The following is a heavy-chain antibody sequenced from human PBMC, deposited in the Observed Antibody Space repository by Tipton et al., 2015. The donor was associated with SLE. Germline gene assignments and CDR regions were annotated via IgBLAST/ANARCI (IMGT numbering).Heavy chain of an antibody. CDR3: ARGYCSSTSCYTEADWYFDL. J-gene: IGHJ2*01. Sequence: TLSLTCNVSGGSISSGGYYWSWIRQHPGKGLEWIGYTYYSGSPYYNPSLKSRVTISLDMSKNQFSLRLSSVTAADTAVYYCARGYCSSTSCYTEADWYFDLWGRGTLVTVSS. CDR2: TYYSGSP. CDR1: GGSISSGGYY. D-gene: IGHD2-2*02. V-gene: IGHV4-31*03.